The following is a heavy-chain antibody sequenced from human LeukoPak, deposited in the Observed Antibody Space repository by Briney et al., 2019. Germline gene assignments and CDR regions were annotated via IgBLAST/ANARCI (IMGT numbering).Heavy chain of an antibody. CDR3: AREAEGTSDY. D-gene: IGHD3-10*01. Sequence: SETLSLTCTVSGGSISSYYWSWIRQPPGKGLEWIGYIYYSGSTNYNPSLKGRVTISVDTSKNQFSLKLSSVTAADTAVYYCAREAEGTSDYWGQGTLVTVSS. J-gene: IGHJ4*02. CDR2: IYYSGST. CDR1: GGSISSYY. V-gene: IGHV4-59*01.